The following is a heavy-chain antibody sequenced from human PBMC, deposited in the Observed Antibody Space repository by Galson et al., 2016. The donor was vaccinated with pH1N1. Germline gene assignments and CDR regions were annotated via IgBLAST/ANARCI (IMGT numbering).Heavy chain of an antibody. Sequence: SLRLSCAASGFAFNDYAVHWVCQAPGKGLEWVAIISCEGSDKYYADSVKGRFTISRENSKKMLYLQMNSLRAGDTALYYCAREGKRWLQFEAFDMWGQGTMVTVSS. CDR1: GFAFNDYA. V-gene: IGHV3-30*04. CDR2: ISCEGSDK. CDR3: AREGKRWLQFEAFDM. D-gene: IGHD5-24*01. J-gene: IGHJ3*02.